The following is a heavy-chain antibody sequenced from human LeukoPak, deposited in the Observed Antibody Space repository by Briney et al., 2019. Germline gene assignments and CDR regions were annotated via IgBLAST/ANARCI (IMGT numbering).Heavy chain of an antibody. D-gene: IGHD6-19*01. Sequence: PGGSLRLSCAASGFTFSSYDMHWVRQATGKGLEWVSAIGTAGHTYYPGSVKGRFTISRENAKNSLYLQMNSLTAGDTAVYFCSRVGSSGWPNYFDSWGQGTLVTVSS. CDR1: GFTFSSYD. J-gene: IGHJ4*02. CDR2: IGTAGHT. CDR3: SRVGSSGWPNYFDS. V-gene: IGHV3-13*04.